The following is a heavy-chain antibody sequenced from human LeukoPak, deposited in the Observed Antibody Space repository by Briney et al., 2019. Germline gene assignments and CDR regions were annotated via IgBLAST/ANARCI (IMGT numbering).Heavy chain of an antibody. CDR2: IYHSGST. CDR1: GGSISSSNW. Sequence: KPSGTLSLTCAVSGGSISSSNWWSWVRQPPGKGLEWIGEIYHSGSTNYNPSLKSRVTISVDKSKNQLSLKLSSVTAADTAVYYCARRPAAVAAKGAFDIWGQGTMVTVSS. V-gene: IGHV4-4*02. CDR3: ARRPAAVAAKGAFDI. J-gene: IGHJ3*02. D-gene: IGHD6-19*01.